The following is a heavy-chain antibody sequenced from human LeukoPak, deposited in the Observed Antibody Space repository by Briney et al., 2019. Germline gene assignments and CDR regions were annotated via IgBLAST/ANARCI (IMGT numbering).Heavy chain of an antibody. Sequence: ASVKVSCKASGYTFTGYYMHWVRQAPGQGLEWMGWINPNSGGTNYAQKFQGRVTMTRDTSISTAYMELSRLRSDDTAVYYRARGGCSSTSCYWRNNWFDPWGQGTLVTVSS. V-gene: IGHV1-2*02. J-gene: IGHJ5*02. CDR1: GYTFTGYY. CDR2: INPNSGGT. D-gene: IGHD2-2*01. CDR3: ARGGCSSTSCYWRNNWFDP.